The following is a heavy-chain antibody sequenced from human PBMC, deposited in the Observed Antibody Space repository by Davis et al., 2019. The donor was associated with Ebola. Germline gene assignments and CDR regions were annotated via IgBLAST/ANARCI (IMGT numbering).Heavy chain of an antibody. CDR2: INPSNGNT. D-gene: IGHD6-13*01. CDR3: ARDRGMIAAAGHFDY. CDR1: GYTLTTYY. V-gene: IGHV1-46*01. Sequence: ASVKVSCKASGYTLTTYYMHWVRLAPGQGLEWMGIINPSNGNTIYAQKFQGGVTMTRDTSTSTIYMELRSLRSEDTAVYYCARDRGMIAAAGHFDYWGQGTLVTVSS. J-gene: IGHJ4*02.